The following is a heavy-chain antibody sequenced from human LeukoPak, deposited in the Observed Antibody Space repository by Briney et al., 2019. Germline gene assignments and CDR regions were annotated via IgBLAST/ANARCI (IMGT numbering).Heavy chain of an antibody. CDR1: GFTFSSYG. CDR2: IRYDGSNK. Sequence: SGGSLRLSCAASGFTFSSYGMHWVRQAPGKGLEWVAFIRYDGSNKYYANSVKGRFTISRDNSKNTLYVQMNSLRAEDTAVYYCAKGPYYDILTGTSFDYWGQGTLVTVSS. CDR3: AKGPYYDILTGTSFDY. D-gene: IGHD3-9*01. J-gene: IGHJ4*02. V-gene: IGHV3-30*02.